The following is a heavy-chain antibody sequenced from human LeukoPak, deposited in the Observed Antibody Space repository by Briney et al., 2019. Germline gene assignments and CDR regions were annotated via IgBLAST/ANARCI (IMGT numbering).Heavy chain of an antibody. D-gene: IGHD1-7*01. Sequence: GEDLKTFCNGFGYSFTSYWNGWGLQMPGKGLEWMVMIYPGGSDTRYSPSFQGQVTISADKSISTAYLQWSSLKAADTAMYYCARLGHDWNYVGHYWGQGTLVTVSS. CDR2: IYPGGSDT. CDR3: ARLGHDWNYVGHY. V-gene: IGHV5-51*01. CDR1: GYSFTSYW. J-gene: IGHJ4*02.